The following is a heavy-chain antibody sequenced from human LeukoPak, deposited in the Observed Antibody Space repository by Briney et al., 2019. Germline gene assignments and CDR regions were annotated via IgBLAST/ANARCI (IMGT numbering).Heavy chain of an antibody. Sequence: ASVKVSCKASGYTFTGYYMHWVRQAPGQGLEWMGWINPNSGDTDYAQKFQGRVTMTRDTSISTAYMELSRLRSDDTAVYYRASGYCDHTSCWGKWLDPWGQGALVTISS. D-gene: IGHD2-2*01. CDR3: ASGYCDHTSCWGKWLDP. CDR1: GYTFTGYY. CDR2: INPNSGDT. J-gene: IGHJ5*02. V-gene: IGHV1-2*02.